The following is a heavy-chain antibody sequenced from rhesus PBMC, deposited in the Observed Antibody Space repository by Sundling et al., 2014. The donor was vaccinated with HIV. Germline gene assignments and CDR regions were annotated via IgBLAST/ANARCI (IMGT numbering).Heavy chain of an antibody. CDR2: IKYDGSEK. D-gene: IGHD3-16*01. J-gene: IGHJ4*01. CDR3: VRDYYSGSYYGYFDY. CDR1: GFTFSNTR. Sequence: EVQLVESGGGSVQPGGSLRLSCTASGFTFSNTRMNWIRQAPGKRLEWVADIKYDGSEKYYVDSVKGRFTISRDNAKNSLYLQMNSLRAEDTAVYYCVRDYYSGSYYGYFDYWGQGVPGHRLL. V-gene: IGHV3-46*02.